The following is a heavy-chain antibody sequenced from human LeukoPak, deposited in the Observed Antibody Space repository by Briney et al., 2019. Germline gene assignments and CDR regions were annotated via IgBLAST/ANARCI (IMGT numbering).Heavy chain of an antibody. V-gene: IGHV3-23*01. J-gene: IGHJ5*02. D-gene: IGHD6-19*01. CDR3: AKDSEQWLAPDGTYNWFDP. CDR2: ISGSGGST. Sequence: PGGTLRLSCAASGFTFSSYGMSWVRQAPGKGLEWVSAISGSGGSTYYADSVKGRFTISRDNSKNTLYLQMNSLRAEDTAVYYCAKDSEQWLAPDGTYNWFDPWGQGTLVTVSS. CDR1: GFTFSSYG.